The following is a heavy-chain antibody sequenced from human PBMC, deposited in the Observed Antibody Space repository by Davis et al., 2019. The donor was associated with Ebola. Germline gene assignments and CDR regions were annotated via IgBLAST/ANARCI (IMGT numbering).Heavy chain of an antibody. Sequence: ASVTVSCQASGYTFTSYYVHWVRQAPGQGLEGMGVINPSGRNTNYAQKFQGRVTMTRDTSTSTVYMELSSLRSDDTAVYFCASGYFGSGSYYTSSYYFDNWGQGTLVTVSS. D-gene: IGHD3-10*01. CDR2: INPSGRNT. CDR1: GYTFTSYY. J-gene: IGHJ4*02. V-gene: IGHV1-46*01. CDR3: ASGYFGSGSYYTSSYYFDN.